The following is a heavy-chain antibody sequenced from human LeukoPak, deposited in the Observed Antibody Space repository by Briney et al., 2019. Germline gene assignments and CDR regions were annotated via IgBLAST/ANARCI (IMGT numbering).Heavy chain of an antibody. CDR3: ARVLLSVSFFDY. V-gene: IGHV4-30-4*01. CDR1: GGSISSGDYY. CDR2: IYYSGST. J-gene: IGHJ4*02. Sequence: SETLSLTCTVSGGSISSGDYYWSWIRQPPGKGLEWIGYIYYSGSTYYNPSLKSRVTISVDTSKNQFSLKLSSVTAADTAVYYCARVLLSVSFFDYWGQGTLVTVSS. D-gene: IGHD2/OR15-2a*01.